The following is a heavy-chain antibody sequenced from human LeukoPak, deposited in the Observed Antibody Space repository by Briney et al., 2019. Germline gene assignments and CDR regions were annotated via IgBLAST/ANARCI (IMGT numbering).Heavy chain of an antibody. D-gene: IGHD3/OR15-3a*01. V-gene: IGHV4-39*07. Sequence: SETLSLTCTVSGGSISSSNYYWDWIRQPPGKGLEWIGSIYYSGSIYYNPSLKSRVTISVDTSKNQFSLKLNSVTAADTAVYYCARQTGSGLFILPGGQGTLVTVSS. CDR3: ARQTGSGLFILP. CDR2: IYYSGSI. J-gene: IGHJ4*02. CDR1: GGSISSSNYY.